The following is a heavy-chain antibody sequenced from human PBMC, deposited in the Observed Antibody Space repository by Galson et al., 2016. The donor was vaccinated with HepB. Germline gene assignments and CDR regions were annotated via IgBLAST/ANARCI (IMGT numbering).Heavy chain of an antibody. CDR2: VYFSGSS. CDR1: RGSISTKSYY. D-gene: IGHD5-12*01. Sequence: SETLSLTCTVSRGSISTKSYYWGWIRQPPGKGLEWIGSVYFSGSSYYKPSLQTRVTISLDTSNNQFSLSLRSVTAADTALYYCVRAAYSALDSFDIWGQGTMVTVSS. J-gene: IGHJ3*02. CDR3: VRAAYSALDSFDI. V-gene: IGHV4-39*07.